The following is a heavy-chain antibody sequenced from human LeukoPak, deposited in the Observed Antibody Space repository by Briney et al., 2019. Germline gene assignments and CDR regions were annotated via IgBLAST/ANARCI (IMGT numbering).Heavy chain of an antibody. Sequence: ASVKVSCKASGYTFTGYYMHWVRQAPGQGLEWMGWINPNSGGTNYAQKFQGRVTMTRDTSISTAYMELSRLRSDDTAVYYCARDRYTLSYHYDSSGYFEPFDYWGQGTLVTVSS. V-gene: IGHV1-2*02. D-gene: IGHD3-22*01. CDR3: ARDRYTLSYHYDSSGYFEPFDY. CDR1: GYTFTGYY. CDR2: INPNSGGT. J-gene: IGHJ4*02.